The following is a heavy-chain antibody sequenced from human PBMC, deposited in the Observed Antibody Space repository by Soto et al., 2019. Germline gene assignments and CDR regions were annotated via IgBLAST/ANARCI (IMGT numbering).Heavy chain of an antibody. CDR1: GGSITSYY. V-gene: IGHV4-59*01. D-gene: IGHD3-10*01. Sequence: QVQQQESGPGLVKPLETLSLTCTVPGGSITSYYWSWVRQPPGKGLEWIGYIYYNGNINYNPSLKSRLTISLDTSKNQFSLRLSSVTAADTAVYYCATGRVYFGSEYWGQGTLVTVSS. J-gene: IGHJ4*02. CDR3: ATGRVYFGSEY. CDR2: IYYNGNI.